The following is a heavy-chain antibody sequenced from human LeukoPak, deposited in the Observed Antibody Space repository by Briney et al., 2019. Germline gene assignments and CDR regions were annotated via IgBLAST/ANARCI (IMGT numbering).Heavy chain of an antibody. D-gene: IGHD3-9*01. CDR3: ARHYYDIFTGFTPFDY. J-gene: IGHJ4*02. V-gene: IGHV4-59*08. CDR2: IYFSGST. CDR1: GGSISSYY. Sequence: SETLSLTCTVSGGSISSYYSSWIRQPPGKGREWVGYIYFSGSTNYTPSHKRRVTISVDTSKNHFSLKLSSVTAAETAVYYCARHYYDIFTGFTPFDYWGQGTLVTVSS.